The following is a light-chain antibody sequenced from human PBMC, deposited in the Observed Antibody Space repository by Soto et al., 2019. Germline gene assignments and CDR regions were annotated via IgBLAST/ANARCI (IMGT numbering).Light chain of an antibody. CDR1: DTINFW. CDR2: QAS. Sequence: DIQMTQSPPTLSASVGDTVTITCRPSDTINFWWSWLQQKPGTAPILLVDQASALESGVPLRVSGSGAGFEFTITIISLQPDDFSSYHRQQYNTYSGTFGQGTKVDI. CDR3: QQYNTYSGT. V-gene: IGKV1-5*03. J-gene: IGKJ1*01.